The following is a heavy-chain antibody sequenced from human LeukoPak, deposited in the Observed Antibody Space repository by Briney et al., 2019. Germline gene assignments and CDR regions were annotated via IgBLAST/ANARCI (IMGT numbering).Heavy chain of an antibody. CDR1: GFTFSSYG. V-gene: IGHV3-33*01. CDR2: IWYDGSNK. J-gene: IGHJ4*02. CDR3: AREAGTTGVDY. Sequence: PGGSLRLSCAASGFTFSSYGMHWVRQAPGKGLEWVAGIWYDGSNKYYADSVKGRFTISRDNSKNTLYLQMNSLRAEDTAVYYCAREAGTTGVDYWGQGTLVTVSS. D-gene: IGHD1-1*01.